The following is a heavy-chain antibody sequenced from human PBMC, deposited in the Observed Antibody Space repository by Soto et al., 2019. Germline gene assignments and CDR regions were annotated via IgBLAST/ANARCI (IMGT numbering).Heavy chain of an antibody. J-gene: IGHJ3*02. D-gene: IGHD5-18*01. CDR3: ARSDFRGYSYGGDAFDI. CDR1: WYTLTSYA. V-gene: IGHV1-3*01. Sequence: GASVKVSCKASWYTLTSYAMHWVRPAPGQRLEWMGWINAGNGNTKYSQKFQGRVTITRDTSASTAYMELSSLRSEDTAVYYCARSDFRGYSYGGDAFDIWGQGTMVTVSS. CDR2: INAGNGNT.